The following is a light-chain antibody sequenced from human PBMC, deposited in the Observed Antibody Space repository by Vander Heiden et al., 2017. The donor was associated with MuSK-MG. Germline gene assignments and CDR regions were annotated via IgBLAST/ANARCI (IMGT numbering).Light chain of an antibody. J-gene: IGKJ4*01. CDR3: QQYNNWSPVT. CDR2: GAS. V-gene: IGKV3-15*01. CDR1: QSVSSN. Sequence: IVMPQSPATLSVSPGERATISCRASQSVSSNLSGYHQKPGQAPRLLIYGASSRATGSPARFSGSGSGTEFTLTISSRQSEDVAVYYCQQYNNWSPVTFGGGTKVEIK.